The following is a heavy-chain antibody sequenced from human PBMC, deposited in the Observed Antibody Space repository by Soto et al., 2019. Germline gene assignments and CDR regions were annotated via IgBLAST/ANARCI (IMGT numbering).Heavy chain of an antibody. V-gene: IGHV3-23*01. CDR2: ISGSGGST. Sequence: GGSLRLSCAASGFTFSSYAMSWVRQAPGRGLEWVSAISGSGGSTYYADSVKGRFTISRDNSKNTLYLQMNSLRAEDTAVYYCAKAPRGSSGSYRESAFDIWGQGTMVTVSS. CDR1: GFTFSSYA. CDR3: AKAPRGSSGSYRESAFDI. D-gene: IGHD6-19*01. J-gene: IGHJ3*02.